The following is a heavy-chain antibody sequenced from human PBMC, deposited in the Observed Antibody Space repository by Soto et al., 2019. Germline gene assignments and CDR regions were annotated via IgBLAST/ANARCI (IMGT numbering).Heavy chain of an antibody. CDR1: GYTFSDHY. Sequence: EVQLVQSGGGLVQPGGSLRLSCAASGYTFSDHYMDWVRQAPGKGLEWVGRVRNKANSYTTEYAASVKGRFTISRDDSENSLYLQMNSLKTEDTAFYYCTREVHDDDYTVYWFDSWGQGTLVTVSS. CDR3: TREVHDDDYTVYWFDS. D-gene: IGHD4-17*01. V-gene: IGHV3-72*01. CDR2: VRNKANSYTT. J-gene: IGHJ5*01.